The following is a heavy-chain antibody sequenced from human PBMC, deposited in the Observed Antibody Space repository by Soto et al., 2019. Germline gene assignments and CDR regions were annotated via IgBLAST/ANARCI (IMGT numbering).Heavy chain of an antibody. D-gene: IGHD1-1*01. CDR2: IYYSGSI. V-gene: IGHV4-31*03. J-gene: IGHJ4*02. CDR1: GGSISSGGYY. CDR3: ARGKIREPLDY. Sequence: SETLSLTCTVSGGSISSGGYYWSWIRQHPGKGLEWIGYIYYSGSIYYNPSLKSRVTISVDTSKNQFSLKLSSVTAADTAVYYCARGKIREPLDYWGQGTLVTVSS.